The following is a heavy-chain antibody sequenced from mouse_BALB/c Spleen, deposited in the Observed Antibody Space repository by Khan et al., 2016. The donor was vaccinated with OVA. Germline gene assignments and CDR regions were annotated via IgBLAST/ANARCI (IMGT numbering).Heavy chain of an antibody. Sequence: QVQLQQSGAELVRPGTSVKVSCKASGYAFTNYLIEWVKQRPGQGLEWIGVINPGSGGTNYNEKFKGKATLNADKSSSTAYRQLSSLPSDVSAVYFCTRGGFGGFAYWGQGTLVTVSA. CDR1: GYAFTNYL. D-gene: IGHD3-1*01. V-gene: IGHV1-54*01. CDR3: TRGGFGGFAY. J-gene: IGHJ3*01. CDR2: INPGSGGT.